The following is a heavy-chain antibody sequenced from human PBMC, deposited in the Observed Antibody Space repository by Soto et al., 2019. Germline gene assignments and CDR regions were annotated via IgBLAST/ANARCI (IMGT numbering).Heavy chain of an antibody. CDR2: ISPYNDNT. D-gene: IGHD1-26*01. J-gene: IGHJ4*02. CDR3: ARGMWELPIDY. Sequence: QVQLVQSGAEVKKPGALVKVSCKASDYTFTSYGINWVRQAPGQGLEWMGWISPYNDNTQYAQRFQGRVTLTTDTSTNTAYMELRSLRSDDTAVYYCARGMWELPIDYWGQGTLVTVSS. CDR1: DYTFTSYG. V-gene: IGHV1-18*01.